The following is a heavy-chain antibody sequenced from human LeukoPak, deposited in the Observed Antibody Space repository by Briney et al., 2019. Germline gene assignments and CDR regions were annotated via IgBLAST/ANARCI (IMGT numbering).Heavy chain of an antibody. Sequence: PGGSLRLFCEASGFTFSSYAMHWVRQAPGKGLEWVAVISYDGSNKYYADSVKGRFTISRDNSKNTLYLQMNSLRAEDTAVYYCARDYYDSSGYYRGYFDYWGQGTLVTVSS. CDR1: GFTFSSYA. D-gene: IGHD3-22*01. J-gene: IGHJ4*02. CDR2: ISYDGSNK. V-gene: IGHV3-30*04. CDR3: ARDYYDSSGYYRGYFDY.